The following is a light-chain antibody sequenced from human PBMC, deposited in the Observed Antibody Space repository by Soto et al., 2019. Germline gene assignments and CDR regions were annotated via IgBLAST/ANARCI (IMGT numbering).Light chain of an antibody. Sequence: QSVLTQPASVSGSPGQSITISCTGTSSDVGSYNLVSWYQQHPGKAPKLMIYEGSKRPSGVSNRFSGSKSGNTASLTISGLQAEDEADYYCGSYTNSSTPYVFGTGTKVTVL. CDR2: EGS. V-gene: IGLV2-14*02. CDR3: GSYTNSSTPYV. CDR1: SSDVGSYNL. J-gene: IGLJ1*01.